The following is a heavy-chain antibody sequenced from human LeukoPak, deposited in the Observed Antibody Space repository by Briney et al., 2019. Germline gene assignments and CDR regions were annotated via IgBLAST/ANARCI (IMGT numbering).Heavy chain of an antibody. CDR1: GGSFSGYY. CDR3: AGYCSGGSCYPHYYYYYYGMDV. CDR2: INHSGST. Sequence: SETLSLTCAVYGGSFSGYYWSWIRQPPGKGLEWIGEINHSGSTNYNPSLKSRVTISVDTSKNQFSLKLSSVTAADTAVYYCAGYCSGGSCYPHYYYYYYGMDVWGQGTTVTVSS. J-gene: IGHJ6*02. D-gene: IGHD2-15*01. V-gene: IGHV4-34*01.